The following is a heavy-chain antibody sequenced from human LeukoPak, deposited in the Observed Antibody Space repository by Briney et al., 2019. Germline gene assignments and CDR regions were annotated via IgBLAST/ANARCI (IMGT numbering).Heavy chain of an antibody. CDR2: ISGSGGVT. CDR3: AKDQRIVVVIPTNP. CDR1: GFTFSSYA. J-gene: IGHJ5*02. Sequence: GGSLRLSCAASGFTFSSYAMTWVRQAPGKGLEWVSLISGSGGVTYYADSVKGRFTISRDNSKNTLYLQMNSLRAEDTAVYYCAKDQRIVVVIPTNPWGQGTLVTVSS. V-gene: IGHV3-23*01. D-gene: IGHD3-22*01.